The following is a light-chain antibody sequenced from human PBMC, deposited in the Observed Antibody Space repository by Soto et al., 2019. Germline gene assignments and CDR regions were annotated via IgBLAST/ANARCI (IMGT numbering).Light chain of an antibody. J-gene: IGKJ1*01. CDR3: QQANSFPRT. Sequence: DIQMTQSPSSVSASVGDIVTITCRASHGISSWLAWYQQKPGKAPKLLIYAAYSLQSGVPSRFSGSGSGTDFTLNISSLQPEDFATYYCQQANSFPRTFGQGTKVEIK. V-gene: IGKV1-12*01. CDR1: HGISSW. CDR2: AAY.